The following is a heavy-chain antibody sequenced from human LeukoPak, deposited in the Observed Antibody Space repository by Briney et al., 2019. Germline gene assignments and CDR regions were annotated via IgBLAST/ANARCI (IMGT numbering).Heavy chain of an antibody. D-gene: IGHD3-10*01. CDR2: IYYSGSA. V-gene: IGHV4-39*01. J-gene: IGHJ4*02. CDR3: VRLTMVRGVIITNAG. CDR1: GCSISSSSYY. Sequence: SETLSCTGTGSGCSISSSSYYWDWIGQPPGKGLEWIGSIYYSGSAYYNPSLKSRVTMSLDTSKNHLSLKLSSVTAADTAVYYCVRLTMVRGVIITNAGWGQGTLVTVSS.